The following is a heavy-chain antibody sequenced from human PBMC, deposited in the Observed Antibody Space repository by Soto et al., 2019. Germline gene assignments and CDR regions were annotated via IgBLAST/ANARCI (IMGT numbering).Heavy chain of an antibody. CDR1: GFTFSSYG. J-gene: IGHJ6*03. V-gene: IGHV3-30*18. Sequence: QVQLVESGGGVVQPGRSLRLSCAASGFTFSSYGMHWVRQAPGKGLEWVAVISYDGSNKYYADSVKGRFTISRDNSKNTLYLQMNSLRAEDTAVYYCAKVGDNPSPYYYYYYMDVWGKGTTVTVSS. D-gene: IGHD3-16*01. CDR2: ISYDGSNK. CDR3: AKVGDNPSPYYYYYYMDV.